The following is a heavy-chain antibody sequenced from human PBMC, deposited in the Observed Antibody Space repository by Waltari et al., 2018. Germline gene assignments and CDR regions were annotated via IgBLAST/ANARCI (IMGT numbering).Heavy chain of an antibody. CDR1: GFTFSNHW. V-gene: IGHV3-74*01. CDR3: ARGMGGDCGGDCYFDY. Sequence: EVQLVESGGGLVQPGGSLRLSCAASGFTFSNHWMHWVRQPPGKGLVWVSRIVYDGSNTNYADSVKGRFTISRDNAKNTLYLQMNSLRVEDTAVYYCARGMGGDCGGDCYFDYWGQGTLVTVSS. CDR2: IVYDGSNT. J-gene: IGHJ4*02. D-gene: IGHD2-21*01.